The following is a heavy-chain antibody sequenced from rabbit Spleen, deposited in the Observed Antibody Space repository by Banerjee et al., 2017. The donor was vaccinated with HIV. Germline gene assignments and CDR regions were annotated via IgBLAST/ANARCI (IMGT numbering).Heavy chain of an antibody. CDR2: IEPIFDNT. V-gene: IGHV1S47*01. D-gene: IGHD8-1*01. CDR1: GFSFSNKA. CDR3: ARDAGSYDYIDVYFNL. Sequence: QEQLVESGGGLVQPEGSLTLTCTASGFSFSNKAVMCWVRQAPGKGLEWIGYIEPIFDNTYYANWVNGRFTISSHNAQNTLYLQLNSLTAADTATYFCARDAGSYDYIDVYFNLWGPGTLVTVS. J-gene: IGHJ4*01.